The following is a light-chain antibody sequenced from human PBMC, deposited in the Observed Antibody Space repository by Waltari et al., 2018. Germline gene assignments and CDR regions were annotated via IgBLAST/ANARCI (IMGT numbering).Light chain of an antibody. CDR1: HALVYSDANTY. V-gene: IGKV2-30*01. CDR3: MQGTPRHWT. Sequence: DVVMTQSPLPLPVTLGQPAPISCRSSHALVYSDANTYLNWFQQRPGQSPSRLIYKVSNRDSGVPDRFGGSGSGTDFTLEISRVEAEDVGINYCMQGTPRHWTFGQGTKVEIK. J-gene: IGKJ1*01. CDR2: KVS.